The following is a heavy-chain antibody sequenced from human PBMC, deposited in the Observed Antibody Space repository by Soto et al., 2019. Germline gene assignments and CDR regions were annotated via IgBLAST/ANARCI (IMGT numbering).Heavy chain of an antibody. J-gene: IGHJ6*02. Sequence: GGSLRLSCAASGFTFSSYSMNWVRQAPGKGLEWVSYISSSSSTIYSTDSVKGRFTISRDNAKNSLYLQMNSLRDEDTAVYYCARVYGSGRPRFDYYYGMDVWGQGTTVTVSS. CDR1: GFTFSSYS. CDR2: ISSSSSTI. V-gene: IGHV3-48*02. D-gene: IGHD3-10*01. CDR3: ARVYGSGRPRFDYYYGMDV.